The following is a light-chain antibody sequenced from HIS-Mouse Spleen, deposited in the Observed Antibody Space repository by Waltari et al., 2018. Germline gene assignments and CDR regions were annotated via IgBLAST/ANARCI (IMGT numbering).Light chain of an antibody. CDR3: YSTDSSGNHRV. CDR1: ALPKKY. J-gene: IGLJ2*01. V-gene: IGLV3-10*01. CDR2: EDS. Sequence: SYELTQPPSVSVSPGQTARITCPGDALPKKYTYWYQPKSGQAPVLVIDEDSKRPLGIPERFSGSSSGTMATLTISGAQVEDEADYYCYSTDSSGNHRVFGGGTKLTVL.